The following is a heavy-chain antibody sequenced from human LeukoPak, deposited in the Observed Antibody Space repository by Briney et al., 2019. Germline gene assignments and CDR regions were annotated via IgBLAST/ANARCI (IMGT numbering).Heavy chain of an antibody. CDR3: AGSSDYYDSSGYYYDKYYFDY. V-gene: IGHV1-69*01. J-gene: IGHJ4*02. Sequence: SVKVSCKASGGTFSSYAISWVRQAPGQGLEWMGGIIPILGTANYAQKFQGRVTITADESTSTAYMELSSLRSEDTAVYYCAGSSDYYDSSGYYYDKYYFDYWGQGTLVTVSS. CDR1: GGTFSSYA. CDR2: IIPILGTA. D-gene: IGHD3-22*01.